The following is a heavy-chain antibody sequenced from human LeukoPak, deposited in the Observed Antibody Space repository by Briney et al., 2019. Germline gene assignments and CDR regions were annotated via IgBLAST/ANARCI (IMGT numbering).Heavy chain of an antibody. CDR3: AKTGRVVVALSSWFDP. D-gene: IGHD2-15*01. CDR1: GVTFSSYA. CDR2: ISGSGGST. V-gene: IGHV3-23*01. J-gene: IGHJ5*02. Sequence: PGGSLRLSCAASGVTFSSYAMSWVRQAPGKGLEWVSAISGSGGSTYYADSVKGRFTISRDNSKNTLYLQMNSLRAEDTAVYYCAKTGRVVVALSSWFDPWGQGTLVTVSS.